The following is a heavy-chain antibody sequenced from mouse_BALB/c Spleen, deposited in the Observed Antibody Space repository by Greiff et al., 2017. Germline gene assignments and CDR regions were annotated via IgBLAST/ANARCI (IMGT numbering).Heavy chain of an antibody. V-gene: IGHV5-6-3*01. Sequence: EVQRVESGGGLVQPGGSLKLSCAASGFTFSSYGMSWVRQTPDKRLELVATINSNGGSTYYPDSVKGRFTISRDNAKNTLYLQMSSLKSEDTAMYYCARYGRGIYLYWGQGTTLTVSS. CDR2: INSNGGST. CDR3: ARYGRGIYLY. D-gene: IGHD1-1*01. J-gene: IGHJ2*01. CDR1: GFTFSSYG.